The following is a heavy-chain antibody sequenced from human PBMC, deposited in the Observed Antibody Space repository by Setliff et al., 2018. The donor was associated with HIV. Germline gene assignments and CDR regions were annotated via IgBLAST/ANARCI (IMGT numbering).Heavy chain of an antibody. J-gene: IGHJ5*02. CDR3: TRVRLLYSDSSPVWFDP. D-gene: IGHD3-22*01. CDR1: GGSISSHY. CDR2: LYHSGSA. V-gene: IGHV4-59*11. Sequence: LPETLSLTCTVSGGSISSHYWSWIRQPPGKGLEWIGYLYHSGSANYNPSLKSRVTISGDTSKNQFSLKLSSVTAADTAIYYCTRVRLLYSDSSPVWFDPWGQGTLVTVSS.